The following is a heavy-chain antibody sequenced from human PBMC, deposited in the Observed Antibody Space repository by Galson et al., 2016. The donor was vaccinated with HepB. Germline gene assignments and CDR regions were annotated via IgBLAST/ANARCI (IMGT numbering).Heavy chain of an antibody. D-gene: IGHD1-1*01. CDR2: IETAGDT. J-gene: IGHJ6*04. Sequence: SLRLSCAASGFTFSIHDMHWVRQVTGKGLEWVSAIETAGDTYYPDSVKGRFTISRENAKNSLYLQMNDLRAGDTAVHYCARGKSLLTMPWNYGLDVWGKGTAVTVSS. V-gene: IGHV3-13*01. CDR3: ARGKSLLTMPWNYGLDV. CDR1: GFTFSIHD.